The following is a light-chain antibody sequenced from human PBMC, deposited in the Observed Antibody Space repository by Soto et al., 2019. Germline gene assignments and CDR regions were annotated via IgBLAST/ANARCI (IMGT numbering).Light chain of an antibody. Sequence: EIVLTHSPAPLSLSPGETATLSCRASKSVSSYLAWYQQKPGQAPRLLIYDASNRATGIPARFSGSGSGTDFTLTISSLEPEDFAVYCCQQRSNWPLTFGGGTRVEIK. CDR3: QQRSNWPLT. CDR2: DAS. V-gene: IGKV3-11*01. J-gene: IGKJ4*01. CDR1: KSVSSY.